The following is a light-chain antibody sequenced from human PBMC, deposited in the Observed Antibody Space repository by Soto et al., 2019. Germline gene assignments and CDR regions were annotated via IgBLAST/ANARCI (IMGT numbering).Light chain of an antibody. Sequence: DIVMTQSPLSLPVTPGEPASISCRSSQSLLHSNGYNYLDWYLQKPGQSPQLLISLGSNRASGVHDRFSGSGSGTDFTLKISRVEAEDVGVYYCMQALQTPWTFGQGTKLEIK. CDR3: MQALQTPWT. V-gene: IGKV2-28*01. J-gene: IGKJ2*02. CDR2: LGS. CDR1: QSLLHSNGYNY.